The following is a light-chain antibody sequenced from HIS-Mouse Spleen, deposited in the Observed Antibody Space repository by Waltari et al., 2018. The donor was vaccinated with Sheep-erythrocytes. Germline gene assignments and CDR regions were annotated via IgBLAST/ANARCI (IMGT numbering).Light chain of an antibody. CDR3: SSYTSSSTLEV. CDR1: SSAVGGYNY. J-gene: IGLJ3*02. CDR2: DVS. Sequence: QSALTQPASVSGSPGQSITISCTGTSSAVGGYNYVSRYQQHPGKAPKLMIYDVSNRPSGVSNRFSGSKSGNTASLTISGLQAEDEADYYCSSYTSSSTLEVFGGGTKLTVL. V-gene: IGLV2-14*03.